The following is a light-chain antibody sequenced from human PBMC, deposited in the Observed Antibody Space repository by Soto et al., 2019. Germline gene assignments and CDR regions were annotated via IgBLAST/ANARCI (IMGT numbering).Light chain of an antibody. J-gene: IGLJ1*01. CDR3: AAWDDSLNGFV. CDR1: TSNIGSYA. Sequence: QSVLTQPPSASGTPGQRVTISCSRSTSNIGSYAVNWYLQLPGSAPKLIYSNNQRPSGVPDRFSGSKSGTSASLAISGLQSEDEADFYCAAWDDSLNGFVFGTGTKLTVL. V-gene: IGLV1-44*01. CDR2: SNN.